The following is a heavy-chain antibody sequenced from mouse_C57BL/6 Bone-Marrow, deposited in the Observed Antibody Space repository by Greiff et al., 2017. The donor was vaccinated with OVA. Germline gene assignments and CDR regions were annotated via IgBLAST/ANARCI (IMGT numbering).Heavy chain of an antibody. D-gene: IGHD2-3*01. CDR2: IDPSDSYT. CDR1: GYTFTSYW. J-gene: IGHJ4*01. CDR3: AREVYDYYAMDY. V-gene: IGHV1-69*01. Sequence: QVQLQQSGAELVMPGASVKLSCKASGYTFTSYWMHWVKQRPGQGLEWIGEIDPSDSYTNYNQKFKGKSTLTVDKSSSTAYMQLSSLTSEDSAVYYCAREVYDYYAMDYWGQGTSVTVSS.